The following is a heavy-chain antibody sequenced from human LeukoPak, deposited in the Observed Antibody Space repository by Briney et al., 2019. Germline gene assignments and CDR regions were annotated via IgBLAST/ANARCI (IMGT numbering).Heavy chain of an antibody. CDR3: ARDGGYFYDSTAYYIDY. CDR2: ISYDGSNK. Sequence: GGSLRLSCAASGFTFSSYAMHWVRQAPGKGLEWVAVISYDGSNKYYADSVKGRFTISRDNSKNTLYLQMNSLRAEDTAVYYCARDGGYFYDSTAYYIDYWGQGTLVTVSS. J-gene: IGHJ4*02. D-gene: IGHD3-22*01. CDR1: GFTFSSYA. V-gene: IGHV3-30-3*01.